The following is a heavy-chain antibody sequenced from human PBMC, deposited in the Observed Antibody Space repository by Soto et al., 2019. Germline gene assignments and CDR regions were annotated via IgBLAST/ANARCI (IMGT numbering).Heavy chain of an antibody. CDR1: GFTFSSYA. D-gene: IGHD3-22*01. CDR3: ARDFAYYYDSSGYQSAFDI. CDR2: ISYDGSNK. V-gene: IGHV3-30-3*01. J-gene: IGHJ3*02. Sequence: GGSLILSCAASGFTFSSYAMHWVRQAPGKGLEWVAVISYDGSNKYYADSVKGRFTISRDNSKNTLYLQMNSLRAEDTAVYYCARDFAYYYDSSGYQSAFDIWGQGTMVTVSS.